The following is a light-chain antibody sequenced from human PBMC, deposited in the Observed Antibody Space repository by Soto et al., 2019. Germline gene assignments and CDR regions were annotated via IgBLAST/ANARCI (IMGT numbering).Light chain of an antibody. CDR1: QSVNSD. CDR2: DAS. Sequence: EVVLTQSPGTLSLSPGERATLSCRASQSVNSDLAWYHQKPGQAPRLLISDASNRATGIPDRFSGTGSGTDFTLAISRLEPGDGAVYYCQQYAVSPITFGRGTRLDIK. CDR3: QQYAVSPIT. J-gene: IGKJ5*01. V-gene: IGKV3-20*01.